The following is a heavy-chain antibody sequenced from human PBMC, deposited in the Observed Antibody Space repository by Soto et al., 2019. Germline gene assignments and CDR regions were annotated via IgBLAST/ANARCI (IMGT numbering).Heavy chain of an antibody. CDR1: GGSISSGDYY. J-gene: IGHJ2*01. CDR3: ARVPNWGWGRLLWYFDL. Sequence: QVQLQESGPGLVKPSQTLSLTCTVSGGSISSGDYYWSWIRQPPGKGLEWIGYIYYSGSTYYNPSLKSRVTISVDTSKNQFSLKLSSVTAADTAVYYCARVPNWGWGRLLWYFDLWGRGTLVTVSS. CDR2: IYYSGST. V-gene: IGHV4-30-4*01. D-gene: IGHD7-27*01.